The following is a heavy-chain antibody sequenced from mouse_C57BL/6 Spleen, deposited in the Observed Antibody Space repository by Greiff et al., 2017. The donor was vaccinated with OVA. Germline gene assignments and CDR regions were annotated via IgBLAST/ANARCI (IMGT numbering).Heavy chain of an antibody. V-gene: IGHV1-58*01. Sequence: EVQLKESGAELVRPGSSVKMSCKTSGYTFTSYGINWVKQRPGQGLEWIGYIYIGNGYTEYNEKFKGKATLTSDTSSSTAYMQLSSLTSEDSAIYFCAREGGYDYDGRAYFDYWGQGTTLTVSS. CDR1: GYTFTSYG. CDR3: AREGGYDYDGRAYFDY. CDR2: IYIGNGYT. J-gene: IGHJ2*01. D-gene: IGHD2-4*01.